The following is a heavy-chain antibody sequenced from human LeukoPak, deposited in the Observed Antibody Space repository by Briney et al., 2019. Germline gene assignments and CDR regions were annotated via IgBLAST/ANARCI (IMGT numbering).Heavy chain of an antibody. D-gene: IGHD3-10*01. CDR2: ISGSGADT. J-gene: IGHJ4*02. CDR1: GFTFSSYA. Sequence: GSLRLSCAASGFTFSSYAMSLVRQAPGKGLQWVSAISGSGADTYYADSVKGRFPISRDNSMNTLYLQMNSLRAEDTAVYYCAKNGGSGSYYRSPFDYWGQGTLVTVSS. V-gene: IGHV3-23*01. CDR3: AKNGGSGSYYRSPFDY.